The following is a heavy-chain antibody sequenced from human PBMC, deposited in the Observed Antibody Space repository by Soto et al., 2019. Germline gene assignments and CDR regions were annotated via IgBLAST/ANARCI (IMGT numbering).Heavy chain of an antibody. CDR1: GFTFSDYY. D-gene: IGHD2-2*01. Sequence: GGSLRLSCAASGFTFSDYYMSWIRQAPGKGLEWVSYISSSGSTIYYADSVKGRFTISRDNAKNSLYLQMNSLRAEDTAVYYCAREYCISTSCYEVYYYGMDVWGQGTTVTVSS. CDR3: AREYCISTSCYEVYYYGMDV. V-gene: IGHV3-11*01. J-gene: IGHJ6*02. CDR2: ISSSGSTI.